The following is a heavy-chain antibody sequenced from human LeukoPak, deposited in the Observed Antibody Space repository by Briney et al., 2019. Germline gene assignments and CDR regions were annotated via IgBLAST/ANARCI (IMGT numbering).Heavy chain of an antibody. J-gene: IGHJ4*02. CDR3: AKDHYYYGSGIYFMHYFDY. CDR1: GFTFSSYG. V-gene: IGHV3-30*18. D-gene: IGHD3-10*01. CDR2: ISYDGSNK. Sequence: GGALRLSCAASGFTFSSYGMHWVRQAPGKGLEWVAVISYDGSNKYYADSVKGRFTISRENSKNTLHLQMNSLRAEDTAVYYCAKDHYYYGSGIYFMHYFDYWGQGTLVTVSS.